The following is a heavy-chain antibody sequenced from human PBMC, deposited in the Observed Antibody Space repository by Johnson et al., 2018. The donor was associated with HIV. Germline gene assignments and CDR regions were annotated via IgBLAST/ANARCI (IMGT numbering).Heavy chain of an antibody. V-gene: IGHV3-11*04. CDR1: GFTFSDYY. D-gene: IGHD6-19*01. CDR3: ARIPGSGWEHDAFDI. J-gene: IGHJ3*02. CDR2: ISSSGSTI. Sequence: QVQLVESGGGLVKPGGSLRLSCVASGFTFSDYYMTWIRQAPRKGLEWVSYISSSGSTIYSANSVTGGFTISRDNARNSLFLQMNSLGAEDTAVYYCARIPGSGWEHDAFDIWGQGTMVTVSS.